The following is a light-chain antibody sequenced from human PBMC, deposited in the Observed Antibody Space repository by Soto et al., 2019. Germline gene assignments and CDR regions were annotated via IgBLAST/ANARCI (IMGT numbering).Light chain of an antibody. CDR1: SSDVGGYNY. CDR2: DVS. Sequence: QSALTQPASVSGSTGQSITISCTGTSSDVGGYNYGSWYQQHPGKAPKLMIYDVSNRPSGVSNRFSGSKSGNTASLTISGLQAEDEADYYCSSYTSSSTYVFGTGTKLTVL. V-gene: IGLV2-14*01. J-gene: IGLJ1*01. CDR3: SSYTSSSTYV.